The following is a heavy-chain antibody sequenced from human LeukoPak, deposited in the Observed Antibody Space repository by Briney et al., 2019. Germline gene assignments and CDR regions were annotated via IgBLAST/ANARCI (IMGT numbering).Heavy chain of an antibody. Sequence: ASVKVSCKASGYTFSIYAINWVRQAPGQRFEWMGWINAGNGHTKYSQNFQGRVTITRDTSASTVYMDLSSLRSEDTAVYYSARGLWSAHGFGYYFDYWGQGTLVTVSS. J-gene: IGHJ4*02. D-gene: IGHD2-2*03. CDR2: INAGNGHT. CDR1: GYTFSIYA. CDR3: ARGLWSAHGFGYYFDY. V-gene: IGHV1-3*01.